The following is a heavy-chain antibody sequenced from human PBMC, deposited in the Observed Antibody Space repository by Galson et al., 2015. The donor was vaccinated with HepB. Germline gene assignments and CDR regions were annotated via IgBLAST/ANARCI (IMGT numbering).Heavy chain of an antibody. D-gene: IGHD3-10*01. V-gene: IGHV3-49*04. CDR2: IRSKAYGGTT. J-gene: IGHJ4*02. CDR3: TRDGLWFGELFMAY. CDR1: GFTFGDYA. Sequence: SLRLSCAASGFTFGDYAMGWVRQAPGKGLEWVGFIRSKAYGGTTEYAASVKGRFTISRDDSKSIAYLQMNSLKTEDTAVYYCTRDGLWFGELFMAYWGQGTLVTVSS.